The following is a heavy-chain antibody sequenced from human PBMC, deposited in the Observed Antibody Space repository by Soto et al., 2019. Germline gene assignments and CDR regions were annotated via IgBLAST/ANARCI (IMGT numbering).Heavy chain of an antibody. J-gene: IGHJ4*02. D-gene: IGHD5-18*01. V-gene: IGHV3-30*18. CDR2: ISYDGSNK. Sequence: PGGSLRLSCAASGFTFSSYGMHWARQAPGKGLEWVAVISYDGSNKYYADSVKGRFTISRDNSKNTLYLQMNSLRAEDTAVYYCAKSGGYSSGFGYWGQGTLVTVSS. CDR3: AKSGGYSSGFGY. CDR1: GFTFSSYG.